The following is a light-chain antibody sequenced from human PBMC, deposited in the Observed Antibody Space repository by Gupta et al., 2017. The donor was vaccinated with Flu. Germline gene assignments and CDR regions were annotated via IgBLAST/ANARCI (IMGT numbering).Light chain of an antibody. V-gene: IGLV1-40*01. CDR3: QTYDSSLSGSV. CDR2: DNY. J-gene: IGLJ2*01. CDR1: RSNIGAGFD. Sequence: FVLTQPPSVSGAPGQRVTISCTGSRSNIGAGFDVPWYQQLPGTVPKLLIYDNYNRPSGVPDRFSCSKSGTSASLAIAGLQAEDEADYYCQTYDSSLSGSVFGGGTKLAVL.